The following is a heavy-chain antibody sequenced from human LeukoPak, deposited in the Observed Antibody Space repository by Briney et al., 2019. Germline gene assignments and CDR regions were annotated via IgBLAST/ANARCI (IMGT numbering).Heavy chain of an antibody. CDR2: ISYDGSNK. V-gene: IGHV3-30-3*01. Sequence: GGSLRLSCAASGFTFSSYAMHWVRQAPGKGLEWVAVISYDGSNKYYADSVKGRFTISRDNSKNTLYLQMNSLRAEDTAVYYCARAPLYAGYYFDYWGQGTLVTVSS. CDR3: ARAPLYAGYYFDY. J-gene: IGHJ4*02. CDR1: GFTFSSYA. D-gene: IGHD3-16*01.